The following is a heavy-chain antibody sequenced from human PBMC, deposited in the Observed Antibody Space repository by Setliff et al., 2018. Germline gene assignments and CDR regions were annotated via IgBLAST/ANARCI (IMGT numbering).Heavy chain of an antibody. CDR2: VYSNGRT. D-gene: IGHD3-22*01. CDR3: ARGITSGGYWGQRFLYLDV. CDR1: GGSISSDSHY. Sequence: SETLSLTCTVSGGSISSDSHYWAWVRQPAGKGLELIGQVYSNGRTYYNPSLKSRLTISLDTSKNQFSLRLNSMTAADTAVYYCARGITSGGYWGQRFLYLDVWGRGTTVTSP. V-gene: IGHV4-61*09. J-gene: IGHJ6*03.